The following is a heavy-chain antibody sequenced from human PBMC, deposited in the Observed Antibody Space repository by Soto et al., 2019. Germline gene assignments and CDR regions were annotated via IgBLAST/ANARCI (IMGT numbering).Heavy chain of an antibody. Sequence: GGSLRPSCAVSGFTFGDSYMSWIRQAPGKGLEWLSYISPGSRYPAYADSVKGRFTISRDNAKRSLYLQMMSLTAEDTAIYYCVRGGGGGLFDPWGQGTMVTV. V-gene: IGHV3-11*06. J-gene: IGHJ5*02. CDR1: GFTFGDSY. D-gene: IGHD2-15*01. CDR2: ISPGSRYP. CDR3: VRGGGGGLFDP.